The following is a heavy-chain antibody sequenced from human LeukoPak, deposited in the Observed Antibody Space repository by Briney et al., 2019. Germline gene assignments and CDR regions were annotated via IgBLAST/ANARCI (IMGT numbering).Heavy chain of an antibody. Sequence: PGGSLRLSCAASGFTFSSYGMHWVRQAPGKGLEWVAVISYDGSNKYYADSVKGRFTISRDNSKNTLYLQMNSLRAEDTAVYYCAKDASSSWTYDYWGQGTLVTVSS. J-gene: IGHJ4*02. CDR1: GFTFSSYG. V-gene: IGHV3-30*18. CDR3: AKDASSSWTYDY. D-gene: IGHD6-13*01. CDR2: ISYDGSNK.